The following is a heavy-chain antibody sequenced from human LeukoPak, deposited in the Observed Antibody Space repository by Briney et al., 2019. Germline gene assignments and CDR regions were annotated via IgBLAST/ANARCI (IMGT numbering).Heavy chain of an antibody. CDR2: IKQDGSQR. Sequence: GGSLRLSCAASGFTFSSYWMSWVRQAPGKGLEWVANIKQDGSQRYYVDSVKGRFSISRDNAKNSLYLQMNSLRAEETAVYYCAKVRVVYYDSSGYGYWGQGTLVTVSS. CDR1: GFTFSSYW. CDR3: AKVRVVYYDSSGYGY. J-gene: IGHJ4*02. D-gene: IGHD3-22*01. V-gene: IGHV3-7*01.